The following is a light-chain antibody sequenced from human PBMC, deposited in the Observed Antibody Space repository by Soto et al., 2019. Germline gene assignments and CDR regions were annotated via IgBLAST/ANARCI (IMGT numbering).Light chain of an antibody. J-gene: IGKJ1*01. CDR1: QSVSNN. CDR2: DAS. CDR3: QQYNNWPPLT. Sequence: ILMTQSPATLSVSPGERATLSCRASQSVSNNLAWYQQKPGQAPSLLIYDASTRSTGIPASFSGSGSGTDFTLTISCLQSEDSTVSYCQQYNNWPPLTFGQGTTVEIK. V-gene: IGKV3-15*01.